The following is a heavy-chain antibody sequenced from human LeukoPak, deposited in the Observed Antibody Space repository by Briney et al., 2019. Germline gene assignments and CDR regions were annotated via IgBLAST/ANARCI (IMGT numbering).Heavy chain of an antibody. D-gene: IGHD3-3*01. Sequence: ASVKVSCKASGYTFNAYYMHWVRQAPGQGLEWVGWINPNSGGTNYAQKFQGRVTMTRDTSIITAYMELSRLRSDDTAVYYCARGWIYDSYGLDVWGRGTTVTVSS. J-gene: IGHJ6*02. CDR3: ARGWIYDSYGLDV. V-gene: IGHV1-2*02. CDR1: GYTFNAYY. CDR2: INPNSGGT.